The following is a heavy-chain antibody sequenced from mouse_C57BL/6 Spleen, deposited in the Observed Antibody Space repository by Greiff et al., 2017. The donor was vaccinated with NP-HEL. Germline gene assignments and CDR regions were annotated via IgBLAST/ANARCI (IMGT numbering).Heavy chain of an antibody. Sequence: QVQLQQPGAELVKPGASVKMSCKASGYTFTSYWITWVKQRPGQGLEWIGDIYPGSGSTNYNEKFKSKATLTVDTSSSTAYMQLSSLTSEDSAVYYCARRLLRSHYYAMDYWGQGTSVTVSS. CDR2: IYPGSGST. CDR1: GYTFTSYW. CDR3: ARRLLRSHYYAMDY. D-gene: IGHD1-1*01. V-gene: IGHV1-55*01. J-gene: IGHJ4*01.